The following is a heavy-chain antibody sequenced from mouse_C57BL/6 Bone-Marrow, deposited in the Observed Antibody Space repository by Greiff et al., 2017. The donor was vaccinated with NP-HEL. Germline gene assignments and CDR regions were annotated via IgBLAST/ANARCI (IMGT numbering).Heavy chain of an antibody. D-gene: IGHD1-3*01. Sequence: QVQLKESGAELVRPGASVKLSCKASGYTFTDYYINWVKQRPGQGLEWIARIYPGSGNTYYNEKFKGKATLTAEKSSSTAYMQLSSLTSEDSAVYFCARKWAQDYWGQGTTLTVSS. CDR2: IYPGSGNT. V-gene: IGHV1-76*01. CDR3: ARKWAQDY. CDR1: GYTFTDYY. J-gene: IGHJ2*01.